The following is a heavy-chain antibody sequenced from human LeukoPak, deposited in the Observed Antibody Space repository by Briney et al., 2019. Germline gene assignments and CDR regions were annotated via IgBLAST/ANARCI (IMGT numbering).Heavy chain of an antibody. Sequence: ASVKVSCKASGYTFTSYGISWVRQAPGQGLEWMGWISAYNGNTNYAQKFQGRVTITADKSTSTAYMELSSLRSEDTAVYYCARRTGDLDYWGQGTLVTVSS. J-gene: IGHJ4*02. CDR1: GYTFTSYG. V-gene: IGHV1-18*01. CDR2: ISAYNGNT. D-gene: IGHD7-27*01. CDR3: ARRTGDLDY.